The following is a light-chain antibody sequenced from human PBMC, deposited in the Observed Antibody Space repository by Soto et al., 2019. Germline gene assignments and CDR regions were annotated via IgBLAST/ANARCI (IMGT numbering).Light chain of an antibody. V-gene: IGKV1-33*01. CDR2: DAS. Sequence: DTQMTQSPSSLSASLADRVTITCQASQGISTHLSWYQQKPRRAPKVLIYDASTLEIGVPSRFSGRGSGTDFTFTISSLQPEDIATYYCQQYDNLPITFGQGTRLEIK. CDR3: QQYDNLPIT. CDR1: QGISTH. J-gene: IGKJ5*01.